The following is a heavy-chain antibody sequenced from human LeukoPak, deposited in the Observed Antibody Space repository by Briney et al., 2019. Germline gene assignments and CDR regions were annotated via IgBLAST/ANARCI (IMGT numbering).Heavy chain of an antibody. CDR1: GFTFSSYA. D-gene: IGHD4-17*01. CDR2: ITDSGGST. J-gene: IGHJ6*02. V-gene: IGHV3-23*01. CDR3: AKGDGDYNYYYYGMDV. Sequence: GGSLRLSCADSGFTFSSYAMSWVRQAPGKGLEWVSAITDSGGSTYYADSVKGRFTISRDNSKNTLFLQMNSLRAEDTAVYYCAKGDGDYNYYYYGMDVWGQGTTVTVSS.